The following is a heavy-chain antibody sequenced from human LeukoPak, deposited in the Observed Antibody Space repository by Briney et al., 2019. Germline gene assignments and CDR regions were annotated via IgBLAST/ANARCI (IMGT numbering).Heavy chain of an antibody. V-gene: IGHV4-34*01. CDR3: ARSPRRPHFYSSGSYYYYFDY. CDR2: MNHSGSA. D-gene: IGHD3-10*01. CDR1: GGSFSGYY. J-gene: IGHJ4*02. Sequence: SETLSLTCAVYGGSFSGYYWTWIRQPPGKGLEWIGEMNHSGSANYNPSLKSRVTISVDTSKNQCSLRLSSVTAADTAVYYCARSPRRPHFYSSGSYYYYFDYWGQGTLVTVSS.